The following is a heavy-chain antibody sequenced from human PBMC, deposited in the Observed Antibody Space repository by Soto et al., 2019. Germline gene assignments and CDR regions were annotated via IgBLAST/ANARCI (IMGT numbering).Heavy chain of an antibody. CDR2: INAGNGNT. Sequence: QVPLVQSGAEVKKPGASVKVSCKASGYTFTSYAMHWVRQAPGQRLEWMGWINAGNGNTQYSQKFQGRVTITGDTSASTAYMELSSLRSEDTAVYYCARDNYSSRPMGFDYWGQGTLVTVSS. V-gene: IGHV1-3*01. J-gene: IGHJ4*02. CDR1: GYTFTSYA. CDR3: ARDNYSSRPMGFDY. D-gene: IGHD6-13*01.